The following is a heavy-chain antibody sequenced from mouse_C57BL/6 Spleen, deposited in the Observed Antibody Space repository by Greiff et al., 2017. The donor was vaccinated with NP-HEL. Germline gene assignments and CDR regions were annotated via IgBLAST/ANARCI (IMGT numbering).Heavy chain of an antibody. D-gene: IGHD3-1*01. CDR3: ARGGSPMDY. Sequence: ESGPGLVKPSQSLSLTCSVTGYSITSGYYWNWIRQFPANKLEWMGYISYDGSNNYNPSLKNRISITRDTSKNQFFLKLNSVTTEDTATYYCARGGSPMDYWGQGTSVTVSS. CDR2: ISYDGSN. CDR1: GYSITSGYY. V-gene: IGHV3-6*01. J-gene: IGHJ4*01.